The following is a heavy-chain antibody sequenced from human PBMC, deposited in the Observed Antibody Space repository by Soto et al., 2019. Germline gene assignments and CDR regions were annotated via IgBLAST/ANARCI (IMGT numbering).Heavy chain of an antibody. V-gene: IGHV1-69*08. CDR3: AGDDYDSSGYYGAFDY. CDR2: IIPILGIA. CDR1: GGTFSSYT. J-gene: IGHJ4*02. Sequence: QVQLVQSGAEVKKPGSSVKVSCKASGGTFSSYTISWVRQAPGQGLEWMGRIIPILGIANYAQKFQGRVRVTADKATGTGDMELGSLRSEDTAVYYCAGDDYDSSGYYGAFDYWGQGTLVTVSS. D-gene: IGHD3-22*01.